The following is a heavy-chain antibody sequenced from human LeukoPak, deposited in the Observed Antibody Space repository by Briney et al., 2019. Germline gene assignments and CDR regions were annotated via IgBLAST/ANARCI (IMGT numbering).Heavy chain of an antibody. CDR2: SSATDGSA. D-gene: IGHD6-13*01. J-gene: IGHJ3*01. CDR3: ARCQMTAAGTGAFDV. CDR1: GFSLTNFA. V-gene: IGHV3-23*01. Sequence: HPGGSLRLSCAASGFSLTNFAMSWVRQAPGKGLEWVSASSATDGSAQYADSLKGRFTISRDSTTNTLFLQINGLRAEDTAVYYCARCQMTAAGTGAFDVWGQGTMVTVSS.